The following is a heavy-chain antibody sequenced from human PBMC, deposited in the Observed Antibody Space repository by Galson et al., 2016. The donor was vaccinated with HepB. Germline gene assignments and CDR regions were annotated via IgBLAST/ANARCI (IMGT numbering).Heavy chain of an antibody. Sequence: SLRLSCAASGFSFGAYAMSWVRQAPGKGLEWVSAITGGGISTYYLDSGEGRFVIARDNSKTTLFLQMNNLRAEDTATYYCAKDLRTWGQGTLVTVSS. CDR2: ITGGGIST. D-gene: IGHD1-1*01. CDR1: GFSFGAYA. J-gene: IGHJ4*02. V-gene: IGHV3-23*01. CDR3: AKDLRT.